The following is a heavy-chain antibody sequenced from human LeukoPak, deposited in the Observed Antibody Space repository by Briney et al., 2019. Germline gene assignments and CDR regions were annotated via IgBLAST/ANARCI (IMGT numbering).Heavy chain of an antibody. Sequence: GGSLRLSCAASGFTFSSYEMNWVRQAPGKGLEWVSYISSSGSTIYYADSVKGRFTISRDNAKNSLYLQMNSLRAEDTAVYYCARERGSGSAVFDYWGQGTLVTVSS. D-gene: IGHD1-26*01. CDR3: ARERGSGSAVFDY. CDR2: ISSSGSTI. V-gene: IGHV3-48*03. CDR1: GFTFSSYE. J-gene: IGHJ4*02.